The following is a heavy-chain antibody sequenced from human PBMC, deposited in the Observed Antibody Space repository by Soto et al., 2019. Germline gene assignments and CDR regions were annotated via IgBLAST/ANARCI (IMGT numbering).Heavy chain of an antibody. CDR3: ARGWPGRGYSGYDCLDY. CDR1: GYTFTSYD. V-gene: IGHV1-8*01. CDR2: MNPNGGNT. Sequence: QVQLVQSGAEVKKPGASVKVSCKASGYTFTSYDINWVRQATGQGLEWMGWMNPNGGNTGYAQKFQGRVTMTRNTSISTAYMELSSLRSEDTAVYYCARGWPGRGYSGYDCLDYWGQGSLVTVSS. J-gene: IGHJ4*02. D-gene: IGHD5-12*01.